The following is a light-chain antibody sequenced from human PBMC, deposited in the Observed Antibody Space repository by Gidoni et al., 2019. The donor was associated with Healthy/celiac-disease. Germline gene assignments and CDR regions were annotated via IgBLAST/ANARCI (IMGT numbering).Light chain of an antibody. CDR3: QQYYSTFPT. V-gene: IGKV4-1*01. J-gene: IGKJ2*01. Sequence: DIVMTQPPDSLAVSLGERATINCKSSQSVLYSSNNKNYLAWYQQKPGQPPKLLIYWASTRESGVPDRFSGSGSGTDFTLTISSLQAEDVAVYYCQQYYSTFPTFGQGTKLEIK. CDR2: WAS. CDR1: QSVLYSSNNKNY.